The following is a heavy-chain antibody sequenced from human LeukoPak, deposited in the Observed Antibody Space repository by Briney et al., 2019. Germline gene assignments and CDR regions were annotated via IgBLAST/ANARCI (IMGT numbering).Heavy chain of an antibody. Sequence: ASVKVSCKASGGTFNTYAITWARQAPGQGLEWMGRITPILDAADSAQKFQGRLTISADKSTSTVYMELSSLRSEDTAIYFCARFPVRGYTYGSVIHHMDVWGQGTTVTVSS. D-gene: IGHD5-18*01. CDR2: ITPILDAA. CDR1: GGTFNTYA. V-gene: IGHV1-69*04. CDR3: ARFPVRGYTYGSVIHHMDV. J-gene: IGHJ6*02.